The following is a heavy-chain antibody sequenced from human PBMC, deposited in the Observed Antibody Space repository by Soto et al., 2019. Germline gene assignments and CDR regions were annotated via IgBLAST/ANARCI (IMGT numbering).Heavy chain of an antibody. J-gene: IGHJ3*02. CDR1: GCTFSSYG. CDR3: ARDRDTARKTQAAFDI. Sequence: QVQLLESGGGVVQPGRSLRLSCAASGCTFSSYGMHWVRQAPGKGLEWVAVIWYDGSNKYYADSVKGRFTISRDNSKNTLYLQMNSLRAEDTAVYYCARDRDTARKTQAAFDIWGQGTMVTVSS. V-gene: IGHV3-33*01. D-gene: IGHD5-18*01. CDR2: IWYDGSNK.